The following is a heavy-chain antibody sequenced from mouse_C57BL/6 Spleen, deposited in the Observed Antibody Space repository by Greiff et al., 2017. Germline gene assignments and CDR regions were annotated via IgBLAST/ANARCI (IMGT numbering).Heavy chain of an antibody. Sequence: QVQLQQSGAELVRPGTSVKVSCKASGYAFTNYLIEWVKQRPGQGLEWIGVINPGSGGTNYNEKFKGKATLTADKSSSTAYMQLSSLTSEDSAVYVCARSGDYPAEFAYWGQGTLVTVSA. CDR1: GYAFTNYL. CDR2: INPGSGGT. CDR3: ARSGDYPAEFAY. V-gene: IGHV1-54*01. D-gene: IGHD2-4*01. J-gene: IGHJ3*01.